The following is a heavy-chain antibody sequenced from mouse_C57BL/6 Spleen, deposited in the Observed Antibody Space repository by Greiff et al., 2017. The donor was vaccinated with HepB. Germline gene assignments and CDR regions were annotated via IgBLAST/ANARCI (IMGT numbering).Heavy chain of an antibody. V-gene: IGHV1-66*01. CDR3: ARKGAVFYAMDY. CDR1: GYSFTSYY. CDR2: IYPGSGNT. Sequence: VHLVESGPELVKPGASVKISCKASGYSFTSYYIHWVKQRPGQGLEWIGWIYPGSGNTKYNEKFKGKATLTADTSSSTAYMQLSSLTSEDSAVYYCARKGAVFYAMDYWGQGTSVTVSS. J-gene: IGHJ4*01.